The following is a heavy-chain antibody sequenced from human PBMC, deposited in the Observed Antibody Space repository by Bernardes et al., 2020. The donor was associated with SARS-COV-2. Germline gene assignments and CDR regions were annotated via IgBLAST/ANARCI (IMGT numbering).Heavy chain of an antibody. CDR3: ARVGWLPYYYYGMDV. D-gene: IGHD3-3*01. CDR2: IWYDGSNK. Sequence: GGSLRLSCASSRFTFSSYGMHWVRQAPGKGLEWVAVIWYDGSNKYYADSVKGRFTISRDNSKNTLYLQMNSLRAEDTAVYYCARVGWLPYYYYGMDVWGQGTTVTVSS. CDR1: RFTFSSYG. V-gene: IGHV3-33*01. J-gene: IGHJ6*02.